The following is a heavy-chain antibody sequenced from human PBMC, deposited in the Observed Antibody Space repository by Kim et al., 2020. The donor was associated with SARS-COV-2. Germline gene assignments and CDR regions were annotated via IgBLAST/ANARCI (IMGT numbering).Heavy chain of an antibody. D-gene: IGHD1-7*01. CDR3: ARDVVGRYNWNYLDYYYYYYGMDV. Sequence: SQTLSLTCAISGDSVSSNSAAWNWIRQSPSRGLEWLGRTYYRSKWYNDYAVSVKSRITINPDTSKNQFSLQLNSVTPEDTAVYYCARDVVGRYNWNYLDYYYYYYGMDVWGQGTTVTVSS. CDR1: GDSVSSNSAA. J-gene: IGHJ6*02. V-gene: IGHV6-1*01. CDR2: TYYRSKWYN.